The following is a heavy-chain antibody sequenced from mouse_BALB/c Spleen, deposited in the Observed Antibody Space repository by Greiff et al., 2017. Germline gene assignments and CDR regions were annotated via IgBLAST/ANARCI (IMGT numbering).Heavy chain of an antibody. CDR2: INSNGGST. Sequence: EVMLVESGGGLVQPGGSLKLSCAASGFTFSSYGMSWVRQTPDKRLELVATINSNGGSTYYPDSVKGRFTISRDNAKNTLYLQMSSLKSEDTAMYYCARDGYYDYYAMDYWGQGTSVTVSS. D-gene: IGHD2-3*01. CDR1: GFTFSSYG. J-gene: IGHJ4*01. CDR3: ARDGYYDYYAMDY. V-gene: IGHV5-6-3*01.